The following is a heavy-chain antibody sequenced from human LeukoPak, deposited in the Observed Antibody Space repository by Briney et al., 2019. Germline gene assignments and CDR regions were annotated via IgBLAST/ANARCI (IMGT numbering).Heavy chain of an antibody. Sequence: ASVKVSCKASGFTFTGYYMHWVRQAPGQGLEWMGRINPNSGGTNYAQKFQGRVTMTRDTSISTAYMELSRLRSDDTAVYYCARCDYGSGIYDYWGQGTLVTVSS. CDR3: ARCDYGSGIYDY. V-gene: IGHV1-2*06. D-gene: IGHD3-10*01. CDR2: INPNSGGT. CDR1: GFTFTGYY. J-gene: IGHJ4*02.